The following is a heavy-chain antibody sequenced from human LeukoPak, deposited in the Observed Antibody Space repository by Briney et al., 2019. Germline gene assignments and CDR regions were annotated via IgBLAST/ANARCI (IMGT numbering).Heavy chain of an antibody. V-gene: IGHV3-23*01. CDR3: AKLILSFDDYSNYGYYFDY. D-gene: IGHD4-11*01. J-gene: IGHJ4*02. CDR2: ISGSGGST. Sequence: RGSLRLSCAASGFTFSSYAMSWVRQAPGKGLEWVSAISGSGGSTYYADSVKGRFTISRDNSKNTLYLQMNSLRAEDTAVYYCAKLILSFDDYSNYGYYFDYGGQGPLVTVSS. CDR1: GFTFSSYA.